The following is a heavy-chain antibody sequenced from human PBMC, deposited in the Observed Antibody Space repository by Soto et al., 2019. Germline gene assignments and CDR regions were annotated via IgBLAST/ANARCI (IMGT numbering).Heavy chain of an antibody. J-gene: IGHJ2*01. D-gene: IGHD3-22*01. CDR3: ASFDYDSSGPTHTFDL. CDR2: IIPIFGTA. CDR1: GGTFSSYA. Sequence: SVKVSCKASGGTFSSYAISWVRQAPGQGLEWMGGIIPIFGTANYAQKFQGRVTITADESTSTAYMELSSLRSEDTAVYYCASFDYDSSGPTHTFDLWGRGTLVTVSS. V-gene: IGHV1-69*13.